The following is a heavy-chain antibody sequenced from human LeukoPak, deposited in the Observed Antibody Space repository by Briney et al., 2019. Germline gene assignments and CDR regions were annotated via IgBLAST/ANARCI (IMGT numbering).Heavy chain of an antibody. CDR2: ISADGGST. J-gene: IGHJ4*02. Sequence: PGGSLRLSCVASGLNFDGSAMHWVRRAPGKGLEWVSLISADGGSTFSADSVKGRFSISRDNSKNSLYLQMNSLRSEDTAMYYCAKESGKFDYWGQGTLVAVSS. CDR1: GLNFDGSA. CDR3: AKESGKFDY. V-gene: IGHV3-43*02.